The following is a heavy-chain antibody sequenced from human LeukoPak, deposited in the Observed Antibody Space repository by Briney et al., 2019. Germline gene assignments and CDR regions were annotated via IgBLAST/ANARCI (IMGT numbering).Heavy chain of an antibody. D-gene: IGHD3-10*01. CDR2: MTDSGDRT. CDR3: AKDIGEQWFRWAFVY. J-gene: IGHJ4*02. Sequence: SGGSLRLSCAASGFTLTSHAMSWVRQAPGKGLEWVSGMTDSGDRTYYADSVKGRFTISRDSSKNTLYLQMNSLRADDTAVYYCAKDIGEQWFRWAFVYWGQGSLITVSS. CDR1: GFTLTSHA. V-gene: IGHV3-23*01.